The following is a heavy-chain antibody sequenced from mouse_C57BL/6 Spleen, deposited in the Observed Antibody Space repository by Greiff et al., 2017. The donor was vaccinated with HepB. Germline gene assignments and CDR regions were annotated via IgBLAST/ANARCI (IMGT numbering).Heavy chain of an antibody. V-gene: IGHV3-1*01. J-gene: IGHJ3*01. Sequence: EVQLMESGPGMVKPSQSLSLTCTVTGYSITSGYDWHWIRHFPGNKLEWMGYISYSGSTNYNPSLKSRISITHDTSKNHFFLKLNSVTTEDTATYYCARGNWDGFAYWGQGTLVTVSA. CDR2: ISYSGST. CDR3: ARGNWDGFAY. CDR1: GYSITSGYD. D-gene: IGHD4-1*02.